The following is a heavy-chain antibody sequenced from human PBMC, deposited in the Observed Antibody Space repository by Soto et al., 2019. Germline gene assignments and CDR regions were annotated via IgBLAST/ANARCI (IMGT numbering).Heavy chain of an antibody. CDR1: GYTFTSYA. CDR3: AREKGYCSSTSCHPYYYYMDV. Sequence: QVQLVQSGAEVKKPGASVKVSCKASGYTFTSYAMHWVRQAPGQRLEWMGWINAGNGNTKYSQKFQGRVTITRDTYASTVYRELSSLRSEDTAVYYCAREKGYCSSTSCHPYYYYMDVWGKGTTVTVSS. CDR2: INAGNGNT. J-gene: IGHJ6*03. V-gene: IGHV1-3*01. D-gene: IGHD2-2*01.